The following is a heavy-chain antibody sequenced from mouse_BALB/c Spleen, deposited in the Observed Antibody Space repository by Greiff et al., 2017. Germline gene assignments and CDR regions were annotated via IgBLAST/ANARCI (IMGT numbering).Heavy chain of an antibody. J-gene: IGHJ2*01. D-gene: IGHD2-4*01. CDR2: ISYSGST. CDR1: GYSITSDYA. Sequence: EVKLLESGPGLVKPSQSLSLTCTVTGYSITSDYAWNWIRQFPGNKLEWMGYISYSGSTSYNPSLKSRISITRDTSKNQFFLQLNSVTTEDTATYYCARKPHDYDEGYYFDYWGQGTTLTVSS. CDR3: ARKPHDYDEGYYFDY. V-gene: IGHV3-2*02.